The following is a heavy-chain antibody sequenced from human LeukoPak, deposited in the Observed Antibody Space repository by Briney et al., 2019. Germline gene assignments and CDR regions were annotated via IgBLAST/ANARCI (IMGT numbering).Heavy chain of an antibody. CDR2: INPNSGGT. D-gene: IGHD7-27*01. J-gene: IGHJ4*02. CDR3: ARGQTSYNRGFDY. Sequence: ASVKVSCKAAGYTFTVYYMHWVRQAPGQGLGWMGWINPNSGGTNYTQKFQGWVTMIRDSSISTAYMELSRLRSDDTAVYYCARGQTSYNRGFDYWGQGTLVTVSS. V-gene: IGHV1-2*04. CDR1: GYTFTVYY.